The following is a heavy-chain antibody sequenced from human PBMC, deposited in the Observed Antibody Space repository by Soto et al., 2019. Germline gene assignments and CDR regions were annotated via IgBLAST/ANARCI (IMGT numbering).Heavy chain of an antibody. J-gene: IGHJ6*02. CDR3: ARVRITMVRGVIRNYYYYGMDV. Sequence: KTSETLSLTCTVSGGSISSYYWSWIRQPAGKGLEWIGRIYTSGSTNYNPSLKSRVTMSVDTSKNQFSLKLSSVTAADTAVYYCARVRITMVRGVIRNYYYYGMDVWGQGTTVTVSS. D-gene: IGHD3-10*01. CDR1: GGSISSYY. V-gene: IGHV4-4*07. CDR2: IYTSGST.